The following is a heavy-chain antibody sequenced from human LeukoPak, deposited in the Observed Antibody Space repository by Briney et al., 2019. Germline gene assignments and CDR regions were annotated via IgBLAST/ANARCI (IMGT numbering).Heavy chain of an antibody. Sequence: GGSLRLSCAASGLTFSNAWMSWVRQAPGKGLEWVGRIKRKSDGGTTDYAAPVKGRFTISRDDSKNTLYLQMNSLKSEDTAVYYCTTELDMMPNHYWGQGTLVTVSS. CDR3: TTELDMMPNHY. D-gene: IGHD3-16*01. J-gene: IGHJ4*02. CDR2: IKRKSDGGTT. CDR1: GLTFSNAW. V-gene: IGHV3-15*01.